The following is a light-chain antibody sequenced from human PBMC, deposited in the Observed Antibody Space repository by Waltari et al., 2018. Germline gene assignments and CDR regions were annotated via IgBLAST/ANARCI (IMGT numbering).Light chain of an antibody. CDR3: QSYDSSLSGFYV. CDR1: SSNIGAGYE. V-gene: IGLV1-40*01. CDR2: GNS. Sequence: QSVLTQPPSVSGAPGQRVTIPCTGSSSNIGAGYEVPWYQQLPGTAPKLLIYGNSNRPSGVPDRFSGSKSGTSASLAITGLQAEDEADYYCQSYDSSLSGFYVFGTGTKVTVL. J-gene: IGLJ1*01.